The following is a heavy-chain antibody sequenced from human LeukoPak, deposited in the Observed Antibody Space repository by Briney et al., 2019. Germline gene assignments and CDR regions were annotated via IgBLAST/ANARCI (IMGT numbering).Heavy chain of an antibody. Sequence: GASVKVSCKASGYTFTSYGISWVRQAPGQGLEWMGWINAYNGNTNYAQKLQGRVTMTTDTSTTTAYMELRSLRSDDTAVYYCAGTYYYDSSGYYPQGNWFDPWGQGTLVAVSS. CDR1: GYTFTSYG. CDR3: AGTYYYDSSGYYPQGNWFDP. J-gene: IGHJ5*02. V-gene: IGHV1-18*01. D-gene: IGHD3-22*01. CDR2: INAYNGNT.